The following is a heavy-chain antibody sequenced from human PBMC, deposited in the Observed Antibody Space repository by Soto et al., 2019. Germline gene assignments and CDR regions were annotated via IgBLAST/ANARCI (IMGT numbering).Heavy chain of an antibody. CDR1: GDTLTELS. CDR3: ATAVPGYYYDSSGYYAFDI. Sequence: ASVKVSCKVSGDTLTELSMHWVRQAPGKGLEWMGGFDPEDGETIYAQKFQGRVTMTEDTSTDTAYMELSSLRSEDTAVYYCATAVPGYYYDSSGYYAFDIWGQGTMVTVS. CDR2: FDPEDGET. J-gene: IGHJ3*02. V-gene: IGHV1-24*01. D-gene: IGHD3-22*01.